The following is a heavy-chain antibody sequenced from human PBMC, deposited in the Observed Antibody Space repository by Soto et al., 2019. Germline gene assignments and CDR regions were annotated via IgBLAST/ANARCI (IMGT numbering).Heavy chain of an antibody. V-gene: IGHV1-2*04. D-gene: IGHD6-19*01. CDR1: GYTFTGYY. CDR3: ARVLAVAGTHAFDI. J-gene: IGHJ3*02. Sequence: ASVKVSCKASGYTFTGYYMHWVRQAPGQGLEWMGWINPNSGGTNYAQKFQGWVTMTRDTSISTAYMELSRLRSDDTAVYYCARVLAVAGTHAFDIWGQGTMVTVSS. CDR2: INPNSGGT.